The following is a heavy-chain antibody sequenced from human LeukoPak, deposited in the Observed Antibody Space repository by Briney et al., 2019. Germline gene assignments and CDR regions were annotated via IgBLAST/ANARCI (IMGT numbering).Heavy chain of an antibody. CDR2: ISSSSSTI. D-gene: IGHD3-10*01. CDR1: GFTFSSYS. Sequence: GGSLRLSCAASGFTFSSYSMNWVRQAPGKGLEWVSYISSSSSTIYYADSVKGRFTISRDNAKNSLYLQMNSLRAEDTAVYYCAREWDVGSGSSWGQGTLVTVSS. J-gene: IGHJ5*02. V-gene: IGHV3-48*01. CDR3: AREWDVGSGSS.